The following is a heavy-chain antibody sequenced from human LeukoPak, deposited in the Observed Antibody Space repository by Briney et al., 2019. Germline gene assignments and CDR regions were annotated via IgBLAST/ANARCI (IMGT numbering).Heavy chain of an antibody. D-gene: IGHD1-26*01. CDR1: GFTFINYS. CDR2: ISSSSYI. Sequence: GGSLRLSCAASGFTFINYSMNWVRQAPGKGLEWVSSISSSSYIYYADSVKGRFTISRDNAKNSLYLQMNSLRAEDTAVYYCARDLLVGASSPGAFDIWGQGTMVTVSS. V-gene: IGHV3-21*01. J-gene: IGHJ3*02. CDR3: ARDLLVGASSPGAFDI.